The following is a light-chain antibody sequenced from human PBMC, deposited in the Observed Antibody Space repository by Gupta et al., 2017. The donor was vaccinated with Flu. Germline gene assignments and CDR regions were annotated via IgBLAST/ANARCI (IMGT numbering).Light chain of an antibody. V-gene: IGKV2-28*01. CDR3: MQALQTPDT. CDR2: LGS. J-gene: IGKJ2*01. CDR1: QSLLHSNGYNY. Sequence: VTPGEPASISCRSSQSLLHSNGYNYLDWYLQKPGQSPQLLIYLGSNRASGVPDRFSGSGSGTDFTLKISRVEAEDVGVYYCMQALQTPDTFGQGTKLEIK.